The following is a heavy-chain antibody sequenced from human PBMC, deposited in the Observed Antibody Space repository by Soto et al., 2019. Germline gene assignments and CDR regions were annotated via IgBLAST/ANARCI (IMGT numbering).Heavy chain of an antibody. J-gene: IGHJ6*03. CDR3: ARDNYYGSGSYYSSPDYYYYYYMDV. V-gene: IGHV3-33*01. CDR1: GFTFSSYG. D-gene: IGHD3-10*01. CDR2: IWYDGSNK. Sequence: QVQLVESGGGVVQPGRSLRLSCAASGFTFSSYGMHWDRQAPGKGLEWVAVIWYDGSNKYYADSVKGRFTISRDNSKNTLYLQMNSLRAEDTAVYYCARDNYYGSGSYYSSPDYYYYYYMDVWGKGTTVTVSS.